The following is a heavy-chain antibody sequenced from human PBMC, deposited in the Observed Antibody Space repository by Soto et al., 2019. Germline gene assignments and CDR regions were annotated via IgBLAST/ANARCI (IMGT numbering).Heavy chain of an antibody. CDR2: IYYSGST. V-gene: IGHV4-59*01. J-gene: IGHJ4*02. CDR3: AREGRIVGAPYFDY. Sequence: SETLSLTCTVSCGSISSYYWSWIRQPPGKGLEWIGYIYYSGSTNYNPSLKSRVTISVDTSKNQFSLKLSSVTAADTAVYYCAREGRIVGAPYFDYWGQGTLVTVSS. CDR1: CGSISSYY. D-gene: IGHD1-26*01.